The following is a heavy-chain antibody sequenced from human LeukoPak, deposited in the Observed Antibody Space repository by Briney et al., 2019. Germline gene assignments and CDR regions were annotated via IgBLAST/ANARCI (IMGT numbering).Heavy chain of an antibody. CDR3: AKVRFGH. Sequence: SGRSLRLSCAASGFTFSNYAIHWVRQAPAKGLEWVAVISYDGSNKYYADSVKGRFTISRDNSKNTLHLQMNSLRAEDTAVYYCAKVRFGHWGQGTLVTASS. CDR1: GFTFSNYA. V-gene: IGHV3-30*04. J-gene: IGHJ5*02. CDR2: ISYDGSNK.